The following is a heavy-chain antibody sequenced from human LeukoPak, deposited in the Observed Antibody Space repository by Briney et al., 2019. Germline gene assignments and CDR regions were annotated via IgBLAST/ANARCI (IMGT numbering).Heavy chain of an antibody. CDR2: IYYSGST. CDR3: ARGRPRSSRVKFFDY. D-gene: IGHD6-6*01. CDR1: GGSISSSSYY. Sequence: SETLSLTCTVSGGSISSSSYYWGWIRQPPGKGLEWIGSIYYSGSTYYNQSLKSRVTISVDTSKNQFSLKLSSVTAADTAVYYCARGRPRSSRVKFFDYWGQGTLVTVSS. J-gene: IGHJ4*02. V-gene: IGHV4-39*07.